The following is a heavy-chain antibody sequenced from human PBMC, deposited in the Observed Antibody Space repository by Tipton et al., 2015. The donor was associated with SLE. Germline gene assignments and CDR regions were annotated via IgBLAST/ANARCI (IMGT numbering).Heavy chain of an antibody. D-gene: IGHD6-19*01. V-gene: IGHV4-59*11. Sequence: VSGGSISSHYWSWIRQPPGKGLEWIGFVYYSGNTNYNPYLKSRVTMSVATSKNQFSLKLSSVTAADTAVYYCARGGLGRGSGWSGAFDPWGQGTLVTVSS. CDR2: VYYSGNT. CDR3: ARGGLGRGSGWSGAFDP. J-gene: IGHJ5*02. CDR1: GGSISSHY.